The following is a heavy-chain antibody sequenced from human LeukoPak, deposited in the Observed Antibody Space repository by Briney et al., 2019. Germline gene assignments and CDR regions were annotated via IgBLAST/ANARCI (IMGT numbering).Heavy chain of an antibody. CDR1: GGSISSSSYY. J-gene: IGHJ6*02. Sequence: PSETLSLTCTVSGGSISSSSYYWGWIRQPPGKGLEWIGTIYYSGSTYYNPSLKSRVIISIDTSKNQFSLKLSSVTAADTAVYYCARSRGSGTDYYYGMDVWGQGTTVTVSS. CDR3: ARSRGSGTDYYYGMDV. D-gene: IGHD6-13*01. CDR2: IYYSGST. V-gene: IGHV4-39*01.